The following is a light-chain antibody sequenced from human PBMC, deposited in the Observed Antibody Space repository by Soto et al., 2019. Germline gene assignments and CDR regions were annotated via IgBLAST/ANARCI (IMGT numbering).Light chain of an antibody. J-gene: IGKJ1*01. Sequence: EIVLTQSPGTLSLSPGDRATLSCRASQSVSSSYLAWYQQKPGQAPRLLIYGASTRATGIPDRFSGDGSVTHFTLTISRLEAEDFVMYYCQQYGSSPTWTFGQGTKVDI. CDR1: QSVSSSY. V-gene: IGKV3-20*01. CDR2: GAS. CDR3: QQYGSSPTWT.